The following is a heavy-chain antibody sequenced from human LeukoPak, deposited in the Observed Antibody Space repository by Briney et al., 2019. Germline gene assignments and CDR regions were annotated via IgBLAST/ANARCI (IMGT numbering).Heavy chain of an antibody. CDR1: GFTFSNAW. CDR2: IKTKTEGGTT. V-gene: IGHV3-15*01. CDR3: TTASTDELERTDAFDI. D-gene: IGHD1-1*01. Sequence: PGGSLRLSCAASGFTFSNAWMSWVRQAPGKGLEWVGRIKTKTEGGTTDYAAPVKGRFTISRDDSKNTVYLQMNSLKTEDTAVYYCTTASTDELERTDAFDIWGQGTMVTVSS. J-gene: IGHJ3*02.